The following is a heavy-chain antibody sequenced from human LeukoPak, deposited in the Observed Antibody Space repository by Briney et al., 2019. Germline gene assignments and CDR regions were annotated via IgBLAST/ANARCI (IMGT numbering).Heavy chain of an antibody. Sequence: GRSLRLSCAASGFTFSTYGMHWVRQAPGKGLEWVAVIWYDGSNKYYADSVKGRFTISRDNSKNTLYLQMNSLRAEDTAVYYCARDGTYYYDSSGYYAEYFQHWGRGTLVTVSS. J-gene: IGHJ1*01. CDR1: GFTFSTYG. D-gene: IGHD3-22*01. CDR3: ARDGTYYYDSSGYYAEYFQH. V-gene: IGHV3-33*01. CDR2: IWYDGSNK.